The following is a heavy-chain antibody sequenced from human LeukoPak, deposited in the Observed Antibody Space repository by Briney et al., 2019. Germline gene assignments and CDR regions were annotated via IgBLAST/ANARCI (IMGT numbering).Heavy chain of an antibody. J-gene: IGHJ6*03. D-gene: IGHD3-3*01. CDR3: ARSPARQVTIFGVVTKYYYYYYMDV. CDR2: MNPNSGNT. CDR1: GYTLTSYD. V-gene: IGHV1-8*01. Sequence: ASVKVSCKASGYTLTSYDINWVRQATGQGLEWMGWMNPNSGNTGYAQKFQGRVTMTRNTSISTAYMELSSLRSEDTAVYYCARSPARQVTIFGVVTKYYYYYYMDVWGKGTTVTVSS.